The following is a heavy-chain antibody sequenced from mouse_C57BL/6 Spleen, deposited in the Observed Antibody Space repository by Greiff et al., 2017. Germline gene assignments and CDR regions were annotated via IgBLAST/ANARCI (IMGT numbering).Heavy chain of an antibody. V-gene: IGHV2-9-1*01. J-gene: IGHJ4*01. CDR3: ARNPDPYGSSPYYYAMDY. D-gene: IGHD1-1*01. CDR2: IWTGGGT. CDR1: GFSLTSYA. Sequence: VKVVESGPGLVAPSQSLSITCTVSGFSLTSYAISWVRQPPGKGLEWLGVIWTGGGTNYNSALKSSMSISQDNSKSQVFLKMNSLQTDDTARYNCARNPDPYGSSPYYYAMDYWGQGTSVTVSS.